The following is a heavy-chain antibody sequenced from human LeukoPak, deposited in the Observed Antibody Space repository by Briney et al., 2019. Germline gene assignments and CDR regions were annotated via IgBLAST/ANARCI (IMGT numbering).Heavy chain of an antibody. J-gene: IGHJ4*02. CDR2: IIPIFGTA. CDR1: GGTFSSYA. CDR3: AVEGLRPLRSPLDY. V-gene: IGHV1-69*01. Sequence: GASVKVSCKACGGTFSSYAISWVRQAPGQGLEWMGGIIPIFGTANYAQKFQGRVTITADESTSTAYMELSSLRSEDTAVYYCAVEGLRPLRSPLDYWGQGTLVTVPS. D-gene: IGHD5-12*01.